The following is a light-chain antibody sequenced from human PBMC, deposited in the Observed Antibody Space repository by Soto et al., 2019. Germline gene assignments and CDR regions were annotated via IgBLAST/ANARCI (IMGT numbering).Light chain of an antibody. CDR1: QGVSSS. CDR2: GAS. J-gene: IGKJ1*01. CDR3: QQYNKWPLT. V-gene: IGKV3-15*01. Sequence: EIVLTQSPGTLSLSPGERATLSCRASQGVSSSSLAWYQQKPGQAPRLLIYGASTRATGIPVRFSGSASGTEFTLTISSLQSEDFTVYYCQQYNKWPLTFGQGTKVDIK.